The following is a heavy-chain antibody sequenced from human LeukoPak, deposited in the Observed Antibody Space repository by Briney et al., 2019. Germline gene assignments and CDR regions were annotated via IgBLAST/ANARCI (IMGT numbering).Heavy chain of an antibody. Sequence: ASVKVSCKASGYTFSSFYMHWVRQAPGQGLEWMGIINPTGGSTSYAQKFQGRVTMTTDTSTSTAYMELSSLRSDDTAMYYCARSYSGFGYALHDYWGQGTLVTVSS. J-gene: IGHJ4*02. CDR1: GYTFSSFY. CDR2: INPTGGST. V-gene: IGHV1-46*01. D-gene: IGHD1-26*01. CDR3: ARSYSGFGYALHDY.